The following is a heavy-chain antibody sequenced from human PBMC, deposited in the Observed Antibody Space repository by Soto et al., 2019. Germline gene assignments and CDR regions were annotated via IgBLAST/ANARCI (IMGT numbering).Heavy chain of an antibody. CDR2: ITPYNGNT. CDR1: NYTFITYG. V-gene: IGHV1-18*01. J-gene: IGHJ4*02. CDR3: ARDTSFYFDY. Sequence: ASVKVSCNASNYTFITYGITWVRQAPGQGLEWVGWITPYNGNTNYGQNFQGRVTMTADTSTSTAYMELGSLTTDDTAVYYCARDTSFYFDYWGQGTRVTVSS. D-gene: IGHD2-2*01.